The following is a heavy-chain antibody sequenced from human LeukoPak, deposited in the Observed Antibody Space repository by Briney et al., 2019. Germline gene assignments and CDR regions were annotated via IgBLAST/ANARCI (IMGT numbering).Heavy chain of an antibody. Sequence: GGSLRLSCVASVFTFRTYCMHWVPEAPGKGLLWFSRINGDGSSTNYADSVKGRFTISRDNAKNTLYLQMNSLRAEETAVYYCARDSTTVPNLLDNWGQGTLVTVSS. J-gene: IGHJ4*02. D-gene: IGHD4-17*01. V-gene: IGHV3-74*01. CDR1: VFTFRTYC. CDR3: ARDSTTVPNLLDN. CDR2: INGDGSST.